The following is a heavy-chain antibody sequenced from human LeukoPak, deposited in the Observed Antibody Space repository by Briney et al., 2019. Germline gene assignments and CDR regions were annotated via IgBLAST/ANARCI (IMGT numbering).Heavy chain of an antibody. J-gene: IGHJ3*02. Sequence: SQTLSLTCTVSGGSISSGGYYWSWIRQHPGKGLEWIGYIYYSGSTYYNPSLKSRVTISVDTSKKQFSLKLSSVTAADTAVYYCARSQPDAFDIWGQGTMVTVSS. V-gene: IGHV4-31*03. CDR3: ARSQPDAFDI. CDR1: GGSISSGGYY. CDR2: IYYSGST.